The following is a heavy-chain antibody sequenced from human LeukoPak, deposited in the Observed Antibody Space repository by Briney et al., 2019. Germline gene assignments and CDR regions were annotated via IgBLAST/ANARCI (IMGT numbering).Heavy chain of an antibody. CDR1: GGSISSSSYY. CDR3: ARHFWELHLFDY. J-gene: IGHJ4*02. V-gene: IGHV4-39*01. Sequence: PSETLSLTCTISGGSISSSSYYWGWIRQPPGKGLEWIGSIYYSGSTYYNPSLKSRVTISVDTSKNQFSLKLSSVTAADTAVYYCARHFWELHLFDYWGQGTLVTVSS. CDR2: IYYSGST. D-gene: IGHD1-26*01.